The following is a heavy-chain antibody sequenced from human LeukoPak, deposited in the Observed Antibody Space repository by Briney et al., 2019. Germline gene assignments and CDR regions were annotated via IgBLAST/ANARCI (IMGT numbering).Heavy chain of an antibody. J-gene: IGHJ4*02. V-gene: IGHV4-4*07. CDR1: GGSISSFY. CDR3: ATRPVIAVAGYPDY. D-gene: IGHD6-19*01. Sequence: PSETLSLTCTVSGGSISSFYWSWIRQPAGKGLEWIGRIYTSGSTNYNPSLKSRVTMSVDTSKNQFSLNLSSVTAADTAVYYCATRPVIAVAGYPDYWGQGTQVTVSS. CDR2: IYTSGST.